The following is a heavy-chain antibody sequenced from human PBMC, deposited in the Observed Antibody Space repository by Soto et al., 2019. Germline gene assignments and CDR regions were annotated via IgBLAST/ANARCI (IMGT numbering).Heavy chain of an antibody. D-gene: IGHD6-19*01. V-gene: IGHV1-69*13. CDR1: GGTFSSYA. Sequence: ASVKVSCKASGGTFSSYAISWVRQAPGQGLEWMGGIIPIFGTANYAQKFQGRVTITADESTSTAYMELSSLRSEDTAVYYCARVFCSAPGWYGFYDYYGMDGWGQGTTVTFSS. CDR2: IIPIFGTA. CDR3: ARVFCSAPGWYGFYDYYGMDG. J-gene: IGHJ6*02.